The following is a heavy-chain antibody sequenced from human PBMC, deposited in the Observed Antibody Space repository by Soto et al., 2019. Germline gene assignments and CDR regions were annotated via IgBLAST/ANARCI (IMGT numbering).Heavy chain of an antibody. CDR1: GFTFSSYG. CDR2: ISYDGSNK. CDR3: AKVSTGYSSSWSVPEFDY. D-gene: IGHD6-13*01. V-gene: IGHV3-30*18. J-gene: IGHJ4*02. Sequence: LRLSCAASGFTFSSYGMHWVRQAPGKGLEWVAVISYDGSNKYYADSVKGRFTISRDNSKNTLYLQMNSLRAEDTAVYYCAKVSTGYSSSWSVPEFDYWGQGTLVTVSS.